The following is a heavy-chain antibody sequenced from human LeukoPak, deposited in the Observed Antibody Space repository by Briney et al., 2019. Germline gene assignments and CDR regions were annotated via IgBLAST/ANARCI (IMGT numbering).Heavy chain of an antibody. V-gene: IGHV3-30*02. Sequence: GGSLRLSCAASGFTFSSYGMHWVRQAPGKGLEWVAFIRYDGSNKYYADSVKGRFTISRDNSKNTLYLQMNSLRAEDTAVYYCAKASGASSYYYDSKGAFDVWGQGTMVTVSS. CDR3: AKASGASSYYYDSKGAFDV. CDR2: IRYDGSNK. J-gene: IGHJ3*01. D-gene: IGHD3-22*01. CDR1: GFTFSSYG.